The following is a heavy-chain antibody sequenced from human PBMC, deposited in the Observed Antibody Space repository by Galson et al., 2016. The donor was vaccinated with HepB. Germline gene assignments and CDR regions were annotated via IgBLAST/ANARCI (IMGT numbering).Heavy chain of an antibody. J-gene: IGHJ4*02. CDR2: ISRGENII. Sequence: SLRLSCAASGFTVSNYWTHWVRQAPGKGLVWVSRISRGENIITYADSVKGRFTISRDSARTSSYRQMNSLRAEDTAVYYCVRGDDYSALGYWGQGTLVTVSS. CDR3: VRGDDYSALGY. CDR1: GFTVSNYW. D-gene: IGHD5-12*01. V-gene: IGHV3-74*01.